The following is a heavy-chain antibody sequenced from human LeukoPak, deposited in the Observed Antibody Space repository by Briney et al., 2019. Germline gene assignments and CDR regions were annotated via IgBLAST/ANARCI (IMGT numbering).Heavy chain of an antibody. Sequence: EASVKVSCKASGYTFTGYYMHWVRQAPGQGLEWMGWISGYNGNTNYAQKLQGRVTMTTDTSTSTAYMELRSLESDDTAVYYCASLKNYYGSSGYLVTDAFDIWGQGTMVTVSS. CDR1: GYTFTGYY. CDR3: ASLKNYYGSSGYLVTDAFDI. J-gene: IGHJ3*02. V-gene: IGHV1-18*04. CDR2: ISGYNGNT. D-gene: IGHD3-22*01.